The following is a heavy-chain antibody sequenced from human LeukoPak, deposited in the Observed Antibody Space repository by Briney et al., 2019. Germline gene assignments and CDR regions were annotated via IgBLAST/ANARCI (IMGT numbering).Heavy chain of an antibody. CDR1: GGSISSYY. CDR3: ARGATYYYDSSGSRWFDP. D-gene: IGHD3-22*01. V-gene: IGHV4-59*08. CDR2: IYYSGST. J-gene: IGHJ5*02. Sequence: SETLSLTCTVSGGSISSYYWSWIRQPPGKGLEWIGYIYYSGSTNYNPSLKSRVTISVDTSKNQFSLKLSSVTAADTAVYYCARGATYYYDSSGSRWFDPWGQGTLVTVSS.